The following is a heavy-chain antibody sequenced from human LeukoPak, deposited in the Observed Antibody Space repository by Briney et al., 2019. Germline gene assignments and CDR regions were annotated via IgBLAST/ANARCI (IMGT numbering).Heavy chain of an antibody. CDR3: AREGSGAITSEYYFDY. J-gene: IGHJ4*02. CDR2: ISYDGSNK. Sequence: GGSLRLSCAASGFTFSSYAMHWVRQAPGKGLEWVAVISYDGSNKYYADSVKGRFTISRDNSKSTLYLQMNSLRAEDTAVYYCAREGSGAITSEYYFDYWGQGTLVTVSS. CDR1: GFTFSSYA. V-gene: IGHV3-30*01. D-gene: IGHD3-3*01.